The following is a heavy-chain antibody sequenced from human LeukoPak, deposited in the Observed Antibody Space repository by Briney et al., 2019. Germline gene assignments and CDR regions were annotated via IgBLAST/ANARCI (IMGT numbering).Heavy chain of an antibody. CDR3: ARDFPTYYDFWSGFDY. V-gene: IGHV3-30-3*01. D-gene: IGHD3-3*01. CDR2: ISYDGSNK. CDR1: GFTFSSYA. Sequence: PGGSLRLSCAASGFTFSSYAMHWVRQAPGKGLEWVAVISYDGSNKYYADSVKGRFTISRDNSKNTLYLQMNSLRAEDTAVYYCARDFPTYYDFWSGFDYWGQGTLVTVSS. J-gene: IGHJ4*02.